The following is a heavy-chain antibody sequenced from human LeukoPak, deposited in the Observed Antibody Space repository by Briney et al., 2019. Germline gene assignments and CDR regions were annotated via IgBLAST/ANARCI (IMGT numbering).Heavy chain of an antibody. D-gene: IGHD6-19*01. Sequence: GASVKVSCKASGGTFSSYTISWVRQAPGQGLEWMGRIIPILGIANYAQKFQGRVTITADKFTSTAYMELSSLRSEDTAVYYCARASVAGIAFDYWGQGTLVTVSS. J-gene: IGHJ4*02. CDR2: IIPILGIA. V-gene: IGHV1-69*02. CDR1: GGTFSSYT. CDR3: ARASVAGIAFDY.